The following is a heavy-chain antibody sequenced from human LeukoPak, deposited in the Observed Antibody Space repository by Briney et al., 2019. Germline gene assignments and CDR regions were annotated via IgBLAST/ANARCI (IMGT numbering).Heavy chain of an antibody. V-gene: IGHV1-69*04. Sequence: GASVKVSCKASGGTFSSYAISWVRQAPGQGLEWMGRIIPILGIANYAQKFQGRVTITADKSTSTAYMELSSMRSEDTAVYYCARDAVVPLTYWGQGTLVTVSS. CDR3: ARDAVVPLTY. CDR1: GGTFSSYA. CDR2: IIPILGIA. J-gene: IGHJ4*02. D-gene: IGHD4-23*01.